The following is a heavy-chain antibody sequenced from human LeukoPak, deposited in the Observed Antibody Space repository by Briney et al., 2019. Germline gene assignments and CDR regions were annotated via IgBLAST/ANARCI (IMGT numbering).Heavy chain of an antibody. Sequence: GASLRLSCAASGFTFSSYAMSWVRQAPGKGLEWVSAIGGSGGSTYYADSVKGRFTISRDNSKNTLYLQMNSLRAEDTAVYYCAKDAGEGGVVVVTLAYWGQGTLVTVSS. J-gene: IGHJ4*02. CDR3: AKDAGEGGVVVVTLAY. CDR2: IGGSGGST. D-gene: IGHD3-22*01. CDR1: GFTFSSYA. V-gene: IGHV3-23*01.